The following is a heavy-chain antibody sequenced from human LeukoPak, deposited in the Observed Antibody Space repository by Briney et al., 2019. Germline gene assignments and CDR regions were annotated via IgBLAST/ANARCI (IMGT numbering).Heavy chain of an antibody. CDR1: GFTFSSYA. J-gene: IGHJ4*02. D-gene: IGHD6-13*01. CDR2: IGGSGGST. Sequence: EGSLRLSCAASGFTFSSYAMSWVRQAPGKGLEWVSAIGGSGGSTYYADSVKGRFTISRDNSKNTLYLQMNSLRAEDTAVYYCAKDLASAIAAAGVGSWGQGTLVTVSS. V-gene: IGHV3-23*01. CDR3: AKDLASAIAAAGVGS.